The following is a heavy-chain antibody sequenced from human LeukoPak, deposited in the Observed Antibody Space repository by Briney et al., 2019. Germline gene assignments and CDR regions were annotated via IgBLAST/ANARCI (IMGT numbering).Heavy chain of an antibody. D-gene: IGHD6-6*01. J-gene: IGHJ4*02. V-gene: IGHV1-69*13. CDR1: GGTCSSYA. CDR2: IIPIFGTA. Sequence: AASVKVSCKASGGTCSSYAISWVRQAPGQGLEWMGGIIPIFGTANYAQKFQGRVTITADESTSTAYMELSSLRSEDTAVYYCARGIAARSPLDYWGQGTLVTVSS. CDR3: ARGIAARSPLDY.